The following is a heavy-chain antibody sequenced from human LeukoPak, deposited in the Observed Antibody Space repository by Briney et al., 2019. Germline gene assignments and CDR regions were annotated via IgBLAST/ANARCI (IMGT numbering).Heavy chain of an antibody. V-gene: IGHV1-18*01. D-gene: IGHD3-10*01. CDR1: GYTFTSYG. CDR2: ISAYNGNT. CDR3: ARDGLWFGELSELNEQNWFDP. Sequence: ASVKVSCKASGYTFTSYGISWVRQAPGQGLEWMGWISAYNGNTNYAQKLQGRVTMTTDTSTSTAYMELSSLRSEDTAVYYCARDGLWFGELSELNEQNWFDPWGQGTLVTVSS. J-gene: IGHJ5*02.